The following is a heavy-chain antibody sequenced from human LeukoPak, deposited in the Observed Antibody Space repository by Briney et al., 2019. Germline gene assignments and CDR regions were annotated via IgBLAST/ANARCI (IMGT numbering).Heavy chain of an antibody. CDR1: GFTFSSYA. D-gene: IGHD4-17*01. CDR3: AKVQSVTTYYFDY. CDR2: ISGSGGST. Sequence: PGRSLRLSCAASGFTFSSYAMSWVRQAPGKGLEWVSAISGSGGSTYYADSVKGRFTISRDNSKNTLYLQMNSLRAEDTAVYYCAKVQSVTTYYFDYWGQGTLVTVSS. V-gene: IGHV3-23*01. J-gene: IGHJ4*02.